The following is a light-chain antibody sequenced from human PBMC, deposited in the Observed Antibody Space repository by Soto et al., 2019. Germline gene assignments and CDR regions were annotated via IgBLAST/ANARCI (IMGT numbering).Light chain of an antibody. Sequence: QSALTQPPSVSVAPGQRVTISCTGSSSNIGAGYDVHWYQQLPGTGPKLLISGNSNRPSGVPDRFSGSKSGTSASLAITGIQAEDEAYYCCGSYDGRLSYSYVLGTGTKVTVL. CDR1: SSNIGAGYD. J-gene: IGLJ1*01. V-gene: IGLV1-40*01. CDR3: GSYDGRLSYSYV. CDR2: GNS.